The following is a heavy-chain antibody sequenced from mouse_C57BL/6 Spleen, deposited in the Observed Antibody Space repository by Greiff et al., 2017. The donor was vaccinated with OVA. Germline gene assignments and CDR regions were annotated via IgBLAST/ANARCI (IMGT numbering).Heavy chain of an antibody. Sequence: EVKLVESGGGLVKPGGSLKLSCAASGFTFSDYGMHWVLQAPEKGLEWVAYISSGSSTIYYADTVKGRFTISRDNAKNTLFLQMTSLRSEDTAMYYCAKGDHEGFDYWGQGTTLTVSS. V-gene: IGHV5-17*01. CDR3: AKGDHEGFDY. J-gene: IGHJ2*01. CDR2: ISSGSSTI. CDR1: GFTFSDYG.